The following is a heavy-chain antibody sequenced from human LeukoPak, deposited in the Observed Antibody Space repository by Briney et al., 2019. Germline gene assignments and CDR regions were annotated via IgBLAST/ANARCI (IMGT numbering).Heavy chain of an antibody. CDR1: GGSISSSSYY. CDR2: IYYSGST. D-gene: IGHD3-10*01. Sequence: PSETLSLTCTVSGGSISSSSYYWGWIRQPPGKGLEWIGSIYYSGSTYYNPSLKSRVTISVDTSKNQFSLKLSSVTAADTAVYYCARDQDYYGSGSYGPDYWGQGTLVTVSS. V-gene: IGHV4-39*02. CDR3: ARDQDYYGSGSYGPDY. J-gene: IGHJ4*02.